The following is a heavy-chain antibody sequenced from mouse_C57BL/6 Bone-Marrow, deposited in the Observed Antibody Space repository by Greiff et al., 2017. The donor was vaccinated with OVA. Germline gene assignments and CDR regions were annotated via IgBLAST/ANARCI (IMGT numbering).Heavy chain of an antibody. J-gene: IGHJ2*01. V-gene: IGHV5-4*01. CDR2: ISDGGSYT. CDR3: ARDHPYYYGSSYD. Sequence: DVKLVESGGGLVKPGGSLKLSCAASGFTFSSYAMSWVRQTPEKRLEWVATISDGGSYTYYPDNVKGRFTISRDNAKNNLYLQMSHLKSEDTAMYYGARDHPYYYGSSYDWGQGTTLTVSS. CDR1: GFTFSSYA. D-gene: IGHD1-1*01.